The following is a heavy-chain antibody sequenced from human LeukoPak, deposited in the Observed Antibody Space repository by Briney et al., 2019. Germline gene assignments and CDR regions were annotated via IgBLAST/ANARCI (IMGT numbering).Heavy chain of an antibody. D-gene: IGHD1-26*01. CDR3: ASWGATKDYYYYGMDV. CDR1: GFTVSSNY. CDR2: ISYDGSNK. J-gene: IGHJ6*02. Sequence: PGGSLRLSCAASGFTVSSNYMSWVRQAPGKGLEWVAVISYDGSNKYYADSVKGRFTISRDNSKNTLYLQMNSLRAEDTAVYYCASWGATKDYYYYGMDVWGQGTTVTVSS. V-gene: IGHV3-30-3*01.